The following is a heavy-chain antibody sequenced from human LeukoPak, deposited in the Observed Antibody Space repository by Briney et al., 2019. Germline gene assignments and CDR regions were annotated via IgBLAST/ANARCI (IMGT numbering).Heavy chain of an antibody. CDR1: GYTFTSYG. J-gene: IGHJ4*02. D-gene: IGHD3-22*01. Sequence: ASVKLSCKASGYTFTSYGISWVRQAPGQGLEWMGWISAYNGNTNYAQKLQGRVTMTTDTSTSTAYMELRSLRSDDTAVYYCARDFSKGVITTRGFDYWGQGTLVTVSS. CDR2: ISAYNGNT. V-gene: IGHV1-18*01. CDR3: ARDFSKGVITTRGFDY.